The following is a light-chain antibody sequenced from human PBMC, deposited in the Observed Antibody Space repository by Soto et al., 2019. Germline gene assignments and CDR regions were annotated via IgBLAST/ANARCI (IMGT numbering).Light chain of an antibody. CDR2: EGS. V-gene: IGLV2-23*01. CDR1: SSDVGSYNL. J-gene: IGLJ1*01. Sequence: QSVLTQPASVSGSPGQSITISCTGTSSDVGSYNLVSWYQQHPGKAPKLMIYEGSKRPSGVSNRFSGSESGNTASLTISGLQAEDEADYYCCSYAGSRTYVFGTGTRSPS. CDR3: CSYAGSRTYV.